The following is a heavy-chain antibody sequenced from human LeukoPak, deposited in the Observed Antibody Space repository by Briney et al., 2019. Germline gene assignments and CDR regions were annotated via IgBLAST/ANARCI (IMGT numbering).Heavy chain of an antibody. CDR2: IYYSGST. D-gene: IGHD3-10*01. Sequence: PSETLSLTCAVYGGSFSGYYWSWIRQPPGKGLEYIGFIYYSGSTNYNPSLKTRVTISVDTSKNQFSLKLSSVTAADTAVYYCARGLYYYDSGSYSKWFDPWGQGTLVTVSS. CDR3: ARGLYYYDSGSYSKWFDP. J-gene: IGHJ5*02. CDR1: GGSFSGYY. V-gene: IGHV4-59*08.